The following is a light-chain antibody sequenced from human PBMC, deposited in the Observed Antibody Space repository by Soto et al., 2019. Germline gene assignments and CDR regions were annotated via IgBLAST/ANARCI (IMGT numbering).Light chain of an antibody. Sequence: QSALTQPPSASGTPGQRVTISCSGSSSNIGSNYIYWYQQIPGTAPTIVIYTNNQRPSGVPDRFSGSKSGTSASLAISGLRSEDDAVYYCAAWDDRLSGPVFGGGTKVTVL. V-gene: IGLV1-47*02. CDR3: AAWDDRLSGPV. CDR2: TNN. CDR1: SSNIGSNY. J-gene: IGLJ2*01.